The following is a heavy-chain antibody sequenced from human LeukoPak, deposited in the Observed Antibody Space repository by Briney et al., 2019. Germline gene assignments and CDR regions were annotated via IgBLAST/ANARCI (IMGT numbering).Heavy chain of an antibody. CDR1: GYTFTSYA. CDR2: INAGNGNT. J-gene: IGHJ4*02. CDR3: ARGLKYYYDSSGYYHDY. D-gene: IGHD3-22*01. Sequence: GASVKVSCTASGYTFTSYAMHWVRQAPGQRLEWMGWINAGNGNTKYSQKFQGRVTITRDTSASTAYMELSSLRSEDTAVYYCARGLKYYYDSSGYYHDYWGQGTLVTVSS. V-gene: IGHV1-3*01.